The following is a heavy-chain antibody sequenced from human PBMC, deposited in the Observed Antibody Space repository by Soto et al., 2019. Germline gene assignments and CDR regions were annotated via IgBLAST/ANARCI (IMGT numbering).Heavy chain of an antibody. Sequence: GASVKVSCKASGYTFTSYGISWVRQAPGQGLEWMGWISAYNGNTNYAQKLQGRVTMTTDTSTSTAYMELRSLRSDDTAVYYCARESIAARWVTYYGMDVWGQGTTVTVSS. CDR2: ISAYNGNT. V-gene: IGHV1-18*01. CDR1: GYTFTSYG. J-gene: IGHJ6*02. CDR3: ARESIAARWVTYYGMDV. D-gene: IGHD6-6*01.